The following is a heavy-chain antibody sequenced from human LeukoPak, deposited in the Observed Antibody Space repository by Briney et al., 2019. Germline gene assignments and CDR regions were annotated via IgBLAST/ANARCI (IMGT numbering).Heavy chain of an antibody. CDR2: ITGSGGNT. V-gene: IGHV3-23*01. Sequence: PGGSLRLSCAASGFTFSNYAMTWVRQAPGKGLQWVSAITGSGGNTYYADSVKGRFAIYRDNSKNTLYLQMNSLRAEDTAVYYCAKMGEWTARPYYFDYWGQGTLVTVSS. D-gene: IGHD3-16*01. CDR1: GFTFSNYA. J-gene: IGHJ4*02. CDR3: AKMGEWTARPYYFDY.